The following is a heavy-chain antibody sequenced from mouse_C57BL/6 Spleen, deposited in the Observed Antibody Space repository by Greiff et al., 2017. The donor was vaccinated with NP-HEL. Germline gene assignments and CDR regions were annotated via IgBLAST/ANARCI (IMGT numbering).Heavy chain of an antibody. CDR1: GYTFTSYW. V-gene: IGHV1-5*01. J-gene: IGHJ4*01. CDR3: TRGGVLLYYYAMDY. CDR2: IYPGNSDT. Sequence: EVQLQQSGTVLARPGASVKMSCKTSGYTFTSYWMHWVKQRPGQGLEWIGAIYPGNSDTSYNPKFKGKAKLTAVTSASTAYMELSSLTNEDSAVYYCTRGGVLLYYYAMDYWGQGTSVTVSS. D-gene: IGHD1-1*01.